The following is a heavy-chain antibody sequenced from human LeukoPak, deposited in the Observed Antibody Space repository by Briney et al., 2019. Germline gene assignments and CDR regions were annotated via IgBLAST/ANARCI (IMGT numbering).Heavy chain of an antibody. Sequence: SLRLSCAASGFTFDDYAMHWVRQAPGKGLEWVSGISWNSGSIGYADSVKGRFTISRDNAKNSLYLQMNSLRAEDTALYYCARIQNRYYYGMDVWGQGTTVTVSS. D-gene: IGHD2/OR15-2a*01. CDR1: GFTFDDYA. CDR2: ISWNSGSI. CDR3: ARIQNRYYYGMDV. V-gene: IGHV3-9*01. J-gene: IGHJ6*02.